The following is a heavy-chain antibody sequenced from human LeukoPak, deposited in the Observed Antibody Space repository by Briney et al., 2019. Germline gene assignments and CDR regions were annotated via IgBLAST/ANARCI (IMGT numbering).Heavy chain of an antibody. J-gene: IGHJ4*02. D-gene: IGHD5-24*01. Sequence: GASVKVSCKASGYTFTGYYMHWVRQAPGQGLEWMGWINPNSGGTNYAQKFQGRVTMTRDTSIATAYMELNRLTSDDTAVYYCARDVSRDGYNSHDHWGQGTLVTVSS. V-gene: IGHV1-2*02. CDR1: GYTFTGYY. CDR3: ARDVSRDGYNSHDH. CDR2: INPNSGGT.